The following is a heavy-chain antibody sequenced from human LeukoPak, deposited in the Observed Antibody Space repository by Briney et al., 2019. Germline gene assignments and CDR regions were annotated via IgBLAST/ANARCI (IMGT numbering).Heavy chain of an antibody. D-gene: IGHD3-10*01. CDR3: ARESRTDYYGDY. Sequence: GGSLRLSCAASGFSFSIYSMNWVRQAPGKGLVWVSRIKSDGSSTSYADLVKGRFTMSRDNAKNTLYLQMNSLRAEDTAVYYCARESRTDYYGDYWGQGTLVTVSS. J-gene: IGHJ4*02. CDR2: IKSDGSST. V-gene: IGHV3-74*01. CDR1: GFSFSIYS.